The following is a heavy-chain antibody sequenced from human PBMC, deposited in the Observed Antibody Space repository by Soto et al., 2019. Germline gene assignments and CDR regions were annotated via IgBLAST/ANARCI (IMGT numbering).Heavy chain of an antibody. CDR2: ISAYNGNT. V-gene: IGHV1-18*01. J-gene: IGHJ3*02. CDR1: GYTFTSYG. Sequence: ASVKVSCKASGYTFTSYGISWVRQAPGQGLEWMGWISAYNGNTNYAQKLQGRVTMTTDTSTSTAYMELRSLRSDDTAVYYCAKGIAAAPLSAFDIWGQGTVVTVSS. CDR3: AKGIAAAPLSAFDI. D-gene: IGHD6-13*01.